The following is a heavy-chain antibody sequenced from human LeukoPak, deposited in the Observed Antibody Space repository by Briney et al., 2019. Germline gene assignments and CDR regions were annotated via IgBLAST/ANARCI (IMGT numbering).Heavy chain of an antibody. CDR1: GCPFNSFW. Sequence: GGSLRLSCAGSGCPFNSFWMHWVRQAPGKGLVWVSDMNEYSTTIRYADSVKGRFTISRDNAKSILYLQMNNLRAEDTAMYFCARGGVNPVDHWGQGTLVTVSS. CDR3: ARGGVNPVDH. V-gene: IGHV3-74*01. D-gene: IGHD1-14*01. J-gene: IGHJ4*02. CDR2: MNEYSTTI.